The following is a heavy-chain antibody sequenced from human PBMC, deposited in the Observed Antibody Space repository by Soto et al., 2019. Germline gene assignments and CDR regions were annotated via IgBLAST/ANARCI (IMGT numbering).Heavy chain of an antibody. V-gene: IGHV5-51*01. J-gene: IGHJ2*01. D-gene: IGHD3-16*02. CDR1: GYFFTSYW. CDR3: ARIIADWYFDL. Sequence: GESLKISCKGSGYFFTSYWIGWVRQMPGKDLEWMGIIYPSDSDVRYSPSFQGQVTMSADKSISTVYLQWNSLKASDTAMYYCARIIADWYFDLWGRGTLVTSPQ. CDR2: IYPSDSDV.